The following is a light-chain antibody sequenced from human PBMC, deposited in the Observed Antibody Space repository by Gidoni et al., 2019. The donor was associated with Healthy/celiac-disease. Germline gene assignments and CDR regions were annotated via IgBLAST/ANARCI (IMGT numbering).Light chain of an antibody. J-gene: IGKJ2*01. CDR2: LGS. CDR1: QSLLHSNGYNY. Sequence: DMVMTQSPLYLPVTPGEPASISCRSSQSLLHSNGYNYLDWYLQKPGQSPQLLIYLGSNRASGVPDMFSGSGSGTDFTLKISRVEAEDVGVYYCMQARQPYTFGQGTKLEIK. V-gene: IGKV2-28*01. CDR3: MQARQPYT.